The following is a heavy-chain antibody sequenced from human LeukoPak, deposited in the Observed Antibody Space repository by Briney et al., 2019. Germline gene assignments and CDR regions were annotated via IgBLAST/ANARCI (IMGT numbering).Heavy chain of an antibody. CDR3: AKDIQLST. CDR1: GXILSRYW. V-gene: IGHV3-23*01. J-gene: IGHJ3*01. Sequence: GGPLTLSCAASGXILSRYWMLWLRQAPGKGLEWVSIIGTLGDSPLKADSVKGRFTISRDNSKKTLCLKMNSLRVEGTAIYYCAKDIQLSTWGLGTMVTVSS. CDR2: IGTLGDSP. D-gene: IGHD5-24*01.